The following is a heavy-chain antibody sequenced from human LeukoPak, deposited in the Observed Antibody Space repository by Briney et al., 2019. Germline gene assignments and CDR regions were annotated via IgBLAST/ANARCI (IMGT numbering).Heavy chain of an antibody. CDR1: RFTSNSYA. D-gene: IGHD2-15*01. J-gene: IGHJ3*02. Sequence: PGGYLRLYCAASRFTSNSYAMSQVSQAPGKETYTVSAISGGGGSTYYADSVKGRFTISRDNSKNTMYLQMNSLRAEDTAVYYCAKESLVVVAVPDAFDIWGQGTMVTVSS. V-gene: IGHV3-23*01. CDR3: AKESLVVVAVPDAFDI. CDR2: ISGGGGST.